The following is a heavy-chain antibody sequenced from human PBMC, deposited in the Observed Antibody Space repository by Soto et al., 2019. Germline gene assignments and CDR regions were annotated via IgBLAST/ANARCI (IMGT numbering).Heavy chain of an antibody. CDR1: GHPFTRSG. J-gene: IGHJ4*02. Sequence: VPLVQSGAEVKKPGASVKVSCTASGHPFTRSGVSWVRQAPGQGLEWMGWIRAYNGNTRYAQRVQGRVTMPTDTATSTAYMEVRSLRSDDTAVYYCARDAAAGLNDYWGQETLVTVSS. CDR2: IRAYNGNT. CDR3: ARDAAAGLNDY. D-gene: IGHD6-13*01. V-gene: IGHV1-18*01.